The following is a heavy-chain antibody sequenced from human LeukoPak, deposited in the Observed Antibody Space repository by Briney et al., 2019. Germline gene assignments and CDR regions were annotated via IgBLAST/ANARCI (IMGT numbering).Heavy chain of an antibody. CDR3: ARADGTGGPYDY. CDR1: GFTFSSYA. CDR2: ISGSGGST. Sequence: GGSLRLSCAASGFTFSSYAMSWVRQAPGKGLEWVSAISGSGGSTHYADSVKGRFTISRDNSKNTVFLQMNSLRAEDTAVYYCARADGTGGPYDYWGQGTLVTVSS. V-gene: IGHV3-23*01. D-gene: IGHD3/OR15-3a*01. J-gene: IGHJ4*02.